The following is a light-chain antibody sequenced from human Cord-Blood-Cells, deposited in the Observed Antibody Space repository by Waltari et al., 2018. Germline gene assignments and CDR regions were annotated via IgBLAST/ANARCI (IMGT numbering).Light chain of an antibody. J-gene: IGKJ2*01. CDR2: DAS. V-gene: IGKV3-11*01. CDR3: QQCSNWPPYT. Sequence: EIVLTKSPATLSLSQGDSATLSCRDSQSVSSYLAWYQQKPDQAPRLLIYDASNSSPGIPARFSGSGSGTDFTLTISSLEPEDFAVYYCQQCSNWPPYTFGQGTKLEIK. CDR1: QSVSSY.